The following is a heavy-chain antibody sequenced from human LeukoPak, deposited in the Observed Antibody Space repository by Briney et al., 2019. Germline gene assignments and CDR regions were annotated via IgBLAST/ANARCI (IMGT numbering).Heavy chain of an antibody. CDR1: GFTLSSYP. CDR2: ISSTGGST. CDR3: ATAYDSRGYYPFDY. Sequence: PWGSLNQTRAASGFTLSSYPLLWVRQAPGKGLEHVSAISSTGGSTYYANSVKGRFTISRDNSKKTLYLQMGSLRADDMAVYDCATAYDSRGYYPFDYWCQGTLVTVSS. J-gene: IGHJ4*02. D-gene: IGHD3-22*01. V-gene: IGHV3-64*01.